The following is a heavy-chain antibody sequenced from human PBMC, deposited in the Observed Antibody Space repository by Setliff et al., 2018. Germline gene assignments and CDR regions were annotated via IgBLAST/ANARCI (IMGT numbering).Heavy chain of an antibody. V-gene: IGHV3-74*01. J-gene: IGHJ4*02. CDR1: GFTFRNYY. CDR3: AGGGCSATSCLDY. CDR2: IKSDGSHT. Sequence: GGSLRLSCAASGFTFRNYYMHWVCQVPGKGLMWVSYIKSDGSHTAYADSVKGRFTISRDNAKNTLYLQMNSLEAEDTAVYYCAGGGCSATSCLDYWGQGILVTVSS. D-gene: IGHD2-2*01.